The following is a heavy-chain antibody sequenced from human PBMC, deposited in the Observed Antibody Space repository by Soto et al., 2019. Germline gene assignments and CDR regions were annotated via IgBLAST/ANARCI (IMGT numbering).Heavy chain of an antibody. Sequence: GSGPTLVNPTQTLTLTCTFSGFSLSTSGMRVSWIRQSPGKALEWLARIDWDDDKFYSTSLKTRLTISKDTSKNQVVLTMTNMDPVDTATYYCVRMEATTMSIDYWGQGTLVTVSS. V-gene: IGHV2-70*04. CDR1: GFSLSTSGMR. CDR3: VRMEATTMSIDY. CDR2: IDWDDDK. D-gene: IGHD3-10*02. J-gene: IGHJ4*02.